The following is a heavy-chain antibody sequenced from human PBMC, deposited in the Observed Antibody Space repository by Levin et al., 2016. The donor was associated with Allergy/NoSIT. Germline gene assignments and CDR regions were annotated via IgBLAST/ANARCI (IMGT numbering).Heavy chain of an antibody. V-gene: IGHV1-69*13. J-gene: IGHJ6*02. CDR2: IIPIFGTA. CDR3: ARGGELVVVPAASSDYYYYGMDV. D-gene: IGHD2-2*01. Sequence: SVKVSCKASGGTFSSYAISWVRQAPGQGLEWMGGIIPIFGTANYAQKFQGRVTITADESTSTAYMELSSLRSEDTAVYYCARGGELVVVPAASSDYYYYGMDVWGQGTTVTVSS. CDR1: GGTFSSYA.